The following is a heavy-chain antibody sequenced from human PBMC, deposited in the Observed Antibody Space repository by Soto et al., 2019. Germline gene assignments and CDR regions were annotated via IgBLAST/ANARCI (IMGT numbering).Heavy chain of an antibody. D-gene: IGHD5-12*01. V-gene: IGHV4-59*08. CDR3: ARVVTTVDTNDC. J-gene: IGHJ4*02. Sequence: QVQLQESGPGLVKPSETLSLTCTVSDGSMNGYYWSWVRQPPGKGLEWIGYIYYSGSTNYNPSLNGRVTISLDASKKPFFLKLRSVTASDCAGYYCARVVTTVDTNDCWGQVALVTVSS. CDR2: IYYSGST. CDR1: DGSMNGYY.